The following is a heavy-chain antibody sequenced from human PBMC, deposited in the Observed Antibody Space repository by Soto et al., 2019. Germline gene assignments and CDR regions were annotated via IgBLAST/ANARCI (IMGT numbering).Heavy chain of an antibody. CDR3: ARGRYCLTGRCFPNWFDS. CDR2: IYKSTTT. V-gene: IGHV4-30-4*01. J-gene: IGHJ5*01. Sequence: TSETLSLTCSVSCDSISTVDYFWAWIRQPPGQALEYIGYIYKSTTTYYNPSFESRVAISLDTSKSQFSLTVTSVTAADTAVYFCARGRYCLTGRCFPNWFDSWGQGTLVTVSS. D-gene: IGHD2-15*01. CDR1: CDSISTVDYF.